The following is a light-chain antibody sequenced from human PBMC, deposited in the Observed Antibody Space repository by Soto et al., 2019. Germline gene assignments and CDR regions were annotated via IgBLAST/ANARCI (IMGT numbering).Light chain of an antibody. CDR3: QQYDTYSRT. CDR2: DAS. Sequence: DIQMTHSPSTLSASVGDRVTISCRASQSISNWLAWYQQKPGKAPKLLMSDASSLERGVPSRFSGSGSGTEFTLTISSLQPDDFATYYCQQYDTYSRTFGQGTKVDI. V-gene: IGKV1-5*01. J-gene: IGKJ1*01. CDR1: QSISNW.